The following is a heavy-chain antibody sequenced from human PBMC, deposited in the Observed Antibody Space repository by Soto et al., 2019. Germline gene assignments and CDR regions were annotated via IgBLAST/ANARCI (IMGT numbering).Heavy chain of an antibody. J-gene: IGHJ4*02. CDR3: ARFKLGDEY. CDR2: LFPILGLA. V-gene: IGHV1-69*02. CDR1: GGTFSNST. D-gene: IGHD3-16*01. Sequence: QVQLVQSGAEVRKPGSSVKVSCQASGGTFSNSTVTWVRQAPGQGLEWMGRLFPILGLANYAKKFRGRPTITADKSTTTAYMELRSLRSEDTAIYYCARFKLGDEYWGQGTLVTVSS.